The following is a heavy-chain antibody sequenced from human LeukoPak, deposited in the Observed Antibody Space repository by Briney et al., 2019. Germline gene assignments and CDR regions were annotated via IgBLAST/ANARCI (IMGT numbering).Heavy chain of an antibody. Sequence: SETLFLTCTVSVGSISSYYWSWIRQPPGKGLEWIGYIYYSGSTNYNPSLKSRVTISVDTSKNQFSLKLSSVTAADTAVYYCARDPTGIQYFDYWGQGTLVTVSS. V-gene: IGHV4-59*01. CDR2: IYYSGST. D-gene: IGHD1-14*01. CDR1: VGSISSYY. CDR3: ARDPTGIQYFDY. J-gene: IGHJ4*02.